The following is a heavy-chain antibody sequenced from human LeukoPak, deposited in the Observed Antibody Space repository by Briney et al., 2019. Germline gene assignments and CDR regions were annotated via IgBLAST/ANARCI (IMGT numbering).Heavy chain of an antibody. J-gene: IGHJ6*03. CDR2: IYYSGST. Sequence: SETLSLTCSVSGGSIISYYWSSIRQTPGKGLEWNEYIYYSGSTNVNSSLKSRVTITVETSKNHFSVKMSSVTAADTAVYFCARGGPPGYYYDYYMDVWGKGITVTTSS. CDR3: ARGGPPGYYYDYYMDV. CDR1: GGSIISYY. V-gene: IGHV4-59*01.